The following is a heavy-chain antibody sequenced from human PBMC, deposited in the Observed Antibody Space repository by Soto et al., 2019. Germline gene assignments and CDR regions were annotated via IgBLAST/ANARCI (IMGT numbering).Heavy chain of an antibody. Sequence: QVQLVQSGAEVKKPGSSVKVSCKASGGTFSSYAISWVRQAPGQGLEWMGGIITILGTANYAQKFQGRVTITAGKYTSTAYMALGSLRAEDTAVYYCARTTVTTSYYGMDVWGQGTTVTVSS. D-gene: IGHD4-17*01. CDR1: GGTFSSYA. CDR3: ARTTVTTSYYGMDV. J-gene: IGHJ6*02. V-gene: IGHV1-69*06. CDR2: IITILGTA.